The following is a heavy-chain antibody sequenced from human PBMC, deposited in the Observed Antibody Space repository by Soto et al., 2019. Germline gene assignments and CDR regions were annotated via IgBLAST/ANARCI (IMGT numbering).Heavy chain of an antibody. J-gene: IGHJ4*02. CDR2: INPNSGGT. V-gene: IGHV1-2*02. CDR3: ARAAVTGTAGLDF. Sequence: QVLLLQSGAEVKKPGASVKVSCKASGCTFSGYYMNWVRQAPGQGLEWMGWINPNSGGTKSAEKFQGRVTMTRDTCIRTAYMELSRLTSDDTAVYYCARAAVTGTAGLDFWGQGTQVTVSS. D-gene: IGHD6-19*01. CDR1: GCTFSGYY.